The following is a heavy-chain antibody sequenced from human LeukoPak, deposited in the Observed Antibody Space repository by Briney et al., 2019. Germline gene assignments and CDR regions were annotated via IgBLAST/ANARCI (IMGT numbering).Heavy chain of an antibody. D-gene: IGHD6-25*01. CDR2: INSDGSST. J-gene: IGHJ3*02. Sequence: GGSLRLSCAASGFTFSSYWMHWVRQAPGKGLVWVSHINSDGSSTTYADSVKGRFTISRDNAKNALYLQMNSLRAEDTAVYYCARRSAAKDAFDNWGQGTMVTVSS. V-gene: IGHV3-74*01. CDR3: ARRSAAKDAFDN. CDR1: GFTFSSYW.